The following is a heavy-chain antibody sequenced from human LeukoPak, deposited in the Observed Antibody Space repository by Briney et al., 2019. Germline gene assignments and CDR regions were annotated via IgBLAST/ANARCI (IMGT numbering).Heavy chain of an antibody. CDR3: ARLARAVAATYYYYYYMDV. Sequence: SETLSLTCTVSGGSISSYYWSWIRQPPGKGLEWIGEINHSGSTNYNPSLKSRVTISVDTSKNQFSLKLSSVTAADTAVYYCARLARAVAATYYYYYYMDVWGKGTTVTISS. CDR1: GGSISSYY. J-gene: IGHJ6*03. V-gene: IGHV4-34*01. D-gene: IGHD2-15*01. CDR2: INHSGST.